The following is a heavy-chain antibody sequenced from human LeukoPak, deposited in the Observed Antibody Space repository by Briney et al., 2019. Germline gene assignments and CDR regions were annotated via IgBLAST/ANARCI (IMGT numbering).Heavy chain of an antibody. D-gene: IGHD2-15*01. CDR1: GGSFSGYY. J-gene: IGHJ6*02. CDR2: INHSGST. Sequence: PSETLSLTCAVYGGSFSGYYWSWIRQPPGKGLEWIGEINHSGSTNYNPSLKSRVTISVDTSKNRFSLKLSSVTAADTAVYYCARNRYCSGGSCYSRALYYYYYGMDVWGQGTTVTVSS. V-gene: IGHV4-34*01. CDR3: ARNRYCSGGSCYSRALYYYYYGMDV.